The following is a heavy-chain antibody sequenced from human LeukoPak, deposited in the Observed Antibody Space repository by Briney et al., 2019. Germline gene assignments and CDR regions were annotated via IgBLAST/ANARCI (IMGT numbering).Heavy chain of an antibody. Sequence: GGSLRLSCAASGFTFRSHWVTWVRQAPGKGLELVASTNQDGSEKYHVDSVKGRFTISRDNDKNSLYLQMNSLRAEDTAVYYCARDPGFSAFDIWGQGAVVTVSS. V-gene: IGHV3-7*01. J-gene: IGHJ3*02. CDR2: TNQDGSEK. CDR1: GFTFRSHW. CDR3: ARDPGFSAFDI.